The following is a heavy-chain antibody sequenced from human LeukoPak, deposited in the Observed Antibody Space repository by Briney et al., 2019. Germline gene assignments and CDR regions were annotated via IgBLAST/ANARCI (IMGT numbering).Heavy chain of an antibody. J-gene: IGHJ4*02. CDR2: ISYDGSNK. D-gene: IGHD3-22*01. CDR3: ARDGYDSSGYHTFDY. V-gene: IGHV3-30-3*01. CDR1: GFTFSSYA. Sequence: PGRSLRLSCAASGFTFSSYAMHWVRQAPGKGLEWVAVISYDGSNKYYADSVKGRFTISRDNSKNTVYLQMNSLRAEDTAVYYCARDGYDSSGYHTFDYWGQGTLVTVSS.